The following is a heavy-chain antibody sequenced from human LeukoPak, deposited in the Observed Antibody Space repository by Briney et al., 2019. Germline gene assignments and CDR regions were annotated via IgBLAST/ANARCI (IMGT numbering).Heavy chain of an antibody. V-gene: IGHV1-24*01. CDR1: GYTLTELS. D-gene: IGHD3-9*01. CDR3: ATATSVLRYFDWALGAFDI. CDR2: FDPEDGET. J-gene: IGHJ3*02. Sequence: RASVKVSCKVSGYTLTELSMHWVRQAPGKGLEWMGGFDPEDGETIYAQKFQGRVTMTEDTSTDTAYMELSSLRSEDTAVYYCATATSVLRYFDWALGAFDIWGQGTMVTVSS.